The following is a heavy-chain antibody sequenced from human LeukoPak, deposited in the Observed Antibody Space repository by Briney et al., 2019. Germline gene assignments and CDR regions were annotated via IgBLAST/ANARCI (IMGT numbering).Heavy chain of an antibody. V-gene: IGHV3-23*01. CDR1: GFTFGSYA. CDR2: ISDSGGRT. J-gene: IGHJ4*02. D-gene: IGHD3-10*01. Sequence: GGSLRLSCAASGFTFGSYAMSWVRQAPGKGLEWVAGISDSGGRTNYADSVKGRFTISRDNPKNTLYLQMNSLRAEDTAVYFCAKRGVIRVILVGFHKEAYYFDSWGQGALVTVSS. CDR3: AKRGVIRVILVGFHKEAYYFDS.